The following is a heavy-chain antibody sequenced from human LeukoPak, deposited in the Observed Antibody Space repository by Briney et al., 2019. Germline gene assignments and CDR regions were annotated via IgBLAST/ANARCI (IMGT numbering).Heavy chain of an antibody. D-gene: IGHD3-9*01. J-gene: IGHJ4*02. V-gene: IGHV1-2*02. Sequence: ASVKVSCKASGFTFTDHYLHWVRQIPGQGLEWMGWINGKSGATFYAQKFQDRITVTRDTSISTMYVEVNRLTTDDTAVFYCVRDFDWGPDYWGQGTLVAVSS. CDR1: GFTFTDHY. CDR2: INGKSGAT. CDR3: VRDFDWGPDY.